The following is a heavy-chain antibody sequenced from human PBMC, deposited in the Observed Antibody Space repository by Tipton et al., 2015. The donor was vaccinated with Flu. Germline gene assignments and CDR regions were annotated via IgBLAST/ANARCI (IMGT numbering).Heavy chain of an antibody. CDR2: MYVSGST. Sequence: TLSLTCTVSGGSMSSFYWTWIRQPAGKGLEWIGRMYVSGSTKYNPSLKSRVTMSVDTSKNQFSLKLSSVTAADTAVYYCARCSGSGTDVTFYFWGQGTLVTVSS. V-gene: IGHV4-4*07. J-gene: IGHJ4*02. D-gene: IGHD3-10*01. CDR1: GGSMSSFY. CDR3: ARCSGSGTDVTFYF.